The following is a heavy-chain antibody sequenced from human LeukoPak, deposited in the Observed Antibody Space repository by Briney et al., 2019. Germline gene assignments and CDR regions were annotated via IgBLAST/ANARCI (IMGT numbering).Heavy chain of an antibody. J-gene: IGHJ6*03. Sequence: ASVKVSCKASGYTFTGYYMHWVRQAPGQGLEWMGWINPNSGGTNYAQKFQGRVTMTRDTSISTAYMELSRLRSDDTAVYYCARGRSGIGPYYYMDVWGKGTTVTVSS. CDR3: ARGRSGIGPYYYMDV. V-gene: IGHV1-2*02. D-gene: IGHD3-10*01. CDR2: INPNSGGT. CDR1: GYTFTGYY.